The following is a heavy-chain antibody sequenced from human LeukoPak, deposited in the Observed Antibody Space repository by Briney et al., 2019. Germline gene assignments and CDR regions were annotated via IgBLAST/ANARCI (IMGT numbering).Heavy chain of an antibody. CDR2: IKEDGNER. CDR1: GFTFSDYS. J-gene: IGHJ4*02. D-gene: IGHD2-15*01. Sequence: GGSLRLSCAGSGFTFSDYSMGWVRQAPGKGLEWVANIKEDGNERYYVDSVKGRFTISRDNAQNSVHLQMNSLRAEDTAVYYCARLGWWDSWGQGTLVTVSS. V-gene: IGHV3-7*01. CDR3: ARLGWWDS.